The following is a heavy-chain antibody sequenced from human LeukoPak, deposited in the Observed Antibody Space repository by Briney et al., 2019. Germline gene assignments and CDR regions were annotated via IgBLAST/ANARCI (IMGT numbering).Heavy chain of an antibody. CDR2: ITTSDGNT. V-gene: IGHV3-23*01. D-gene: IGHD6-13*01. CDR1: GFTFSSYT. Sequence: GGSLRLSCAASGFTFSSYTMSWVRQAPGKGLEWVSTITTSDGNTYYADSVKGRFTVSRDNSKNTLFLQMNSLRAEDTAVYYCVRGGIASAFDIWGQGTMVTVSS. CDR3: VRGGIASAFDI. J-gene: IGHJ3*02.